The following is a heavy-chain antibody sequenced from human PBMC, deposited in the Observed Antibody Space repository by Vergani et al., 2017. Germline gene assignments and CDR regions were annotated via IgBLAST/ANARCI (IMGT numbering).Heavy chain of an antibody. D-gene: IGHD1-14*01. J-gene: IGHJ4*02. CDR3: ARGPHRRVGLD. Sequence: QVQLQESGPGLVKPSETLSLTCTVSGYSISSSYYWSWIRQPPGKGLEWIGYIYYSGSTHYNPSLKSRVTISVDTSKNQFSLKLSSVTAADTAVYYCARGPHRRVGLDWGQGTLVTVSS. V-gene: IGHV4-61*01. CDR1: GYSISSSYY. CDR2: IYYSGST.